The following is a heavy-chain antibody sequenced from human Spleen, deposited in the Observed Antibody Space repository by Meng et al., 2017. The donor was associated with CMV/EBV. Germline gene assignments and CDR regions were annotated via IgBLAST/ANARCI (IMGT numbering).Heavy chain of an antibody. V-gene: IGHV1-69*04. J-gene: IGHJ5*02. CDR2: IIPILGIA. CDR3: ARGGSSTVTTSYWFDP. D-gene: IGHD4-17*01. CDR1: SYIFTNYG. Sequence: SVKVSCKASSYIFTNYGISWVRQAPGQGLEWMGRIIPILGIANYAQKFQGRVTITADKSTSTAYMELSSLRSEDTAVYYCARGGSSTVTTSYWFDPWGQGTLVTVSS.